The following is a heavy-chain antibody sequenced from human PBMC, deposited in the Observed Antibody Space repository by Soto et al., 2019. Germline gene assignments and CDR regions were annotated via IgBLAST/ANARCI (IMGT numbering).Heavy chain of an antibody. CDR1: GRSFSGYY. CDR3: GRAGRYRWFGELLDY. V-gene: IGHV4-34*01. D-gene: IGHD3-10*01. Sequence: SEPRSLTCAVYGRSFSGYYWSWTPQPPGKGLEGVAEINHRGSTNYPPSLRSRVSISVDTSKTPFSLKLSSVTAADPAVYYSGRAGRYRWFGELLDYWGPGTLVDVSS. CDR2: INHRGST. J-gene: IGHJ4*02.